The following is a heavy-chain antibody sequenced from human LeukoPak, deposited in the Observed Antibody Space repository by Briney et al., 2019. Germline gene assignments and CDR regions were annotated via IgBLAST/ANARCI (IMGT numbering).Heavy chain of an antibody. Sequence: SCKVSGYTLTELSMHWVRQAPGKGLKWVAVIWHDGSIESYADSVKGRFTVSRDNSKTTLYLQMNSLRAEDTAVYYCATGPLNDYGMGDWGQGTTVTVSS. CDR2: IWHDGSIE. V-gene: IGHV3-33*03. J-gene: IGHJ6*02. CDR3: ATGPLNDYGMGD. CDR1: GYTLTELS.